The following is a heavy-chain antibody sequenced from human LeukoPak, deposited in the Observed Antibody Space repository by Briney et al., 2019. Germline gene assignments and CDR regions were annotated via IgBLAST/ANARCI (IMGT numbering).Heavy chain of an antibody. Sequence: PSETLSLTCTVSGGSISSYYWSWIRQPPGKGLEWIGEIYHSGSTNYNPSLKSRVTISVDKSKNQFSLKLGSVTAADTAVYYCAREGSIAVAGIFDYWGQGTLVTVSS. CDR1: GGSISSYY. D-gene: IGHD6-19*01. J-gene: IGHJ4*02. V-gene: IGHV4-59*12. CDR2: IYHSGST. CDR3: AREGSIAVAGIFDY.